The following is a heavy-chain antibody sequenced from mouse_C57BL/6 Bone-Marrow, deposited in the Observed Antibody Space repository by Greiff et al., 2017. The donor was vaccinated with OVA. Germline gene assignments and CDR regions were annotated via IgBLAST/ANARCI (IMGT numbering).Heavy chain of an antibody. CDR1: GYTFTDYN. Sequence: VQLQQSGPELVKPGASVKMSCKASGYTFTDYNMHWVKQSHGKSLEWIGYINPNNGGTSYNQKFKGKATLTVNKSSSTAYMELRSLTSEDSAVYYCARDYYGSSLTYWYFDVWGTGTTVTVSS. V-gene: IGHV1-22*01. J-gene: IGHJ1*03. CDR3: ARDYYGSSLTYWYFDV. CDR2: INPNNGGT. D-gene: IGHD1-1*01.